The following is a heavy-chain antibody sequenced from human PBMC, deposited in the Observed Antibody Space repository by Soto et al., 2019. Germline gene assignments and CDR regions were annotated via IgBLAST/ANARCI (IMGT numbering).Heavy chain of an antibody. CDR1: GASISNTNW. Sequence: QVQLQESGPGLVEPSGTLSLTCAVSGASISNTNWWSWVRQPPGKGLEWIGEIYHSGTTNCDPSLESRVTISVDKSKNQFSLKLSSVTAADTAVYYCAIPGAGDFDYWGQETLVTVSS. CDR3: AIPGAGDFDY. CDR2: IYHSGTT. D-gene: IGHD6-13*01. J-gene: IGHJ4*02. V-gene: IGHV4-4*02.